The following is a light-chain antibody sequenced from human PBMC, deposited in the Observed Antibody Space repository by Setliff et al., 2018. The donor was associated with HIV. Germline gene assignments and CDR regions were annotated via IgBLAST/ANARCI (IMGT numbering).Light chain of an antibody. CDR3: ATWDDNLNGYG. J-gene: IGLJ1*01. CDR2: SSN. V-gene: IGLV1-44*01. CDR1: NSNVGDNA. Sequence: QSALTQPPSASGAPGQRVTISCSGGNSNVGDNAVSWYQQVPGAAPKLLIFSSNLRPSGVPDRFSASKSGTSASLDIDGLHSDDEANYYCATWDDNLNGYGFGTGTKVTVL.